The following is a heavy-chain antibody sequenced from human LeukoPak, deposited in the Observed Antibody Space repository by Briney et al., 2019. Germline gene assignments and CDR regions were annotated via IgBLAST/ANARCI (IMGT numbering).Heavy chain of an antibody. Sequence: GRSLRLSCAASGFTFSSYAMHWVRQAPGKGLEWVAVISYDGSNKYYADSVKGRFTISRDNSKNTLYLQVNSLRAEDTAVYYCARDGLGYCSSTSCYSGMDVWGQGTTVTVSS. CDR2: ISYDGSNK. V-gene: IGHV3-30-3*01. CDR1: GFTFSSYA. J-gene: IGHJ6*02. CDR3: ARDGLGYCSSTSCYSGMDV. D-gene: IGHD2-2*02.